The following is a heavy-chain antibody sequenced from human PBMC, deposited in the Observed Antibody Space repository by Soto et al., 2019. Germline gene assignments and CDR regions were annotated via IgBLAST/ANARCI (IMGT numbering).Heavy chain of an antibody. V-gene: IGHV1-69*01. CDR3: ARCPRLLSPSAAFDI. Sequence: SVKGSCKASGGTFSSYAISWVRQAPGQGLEWMGGIIPIFGTANYAQKFQGRVTITADESTSTAYMELSSLRSEDTAVYYCARCPRLLSPSAAFDIWGQGTMVTVSS. CDR1: GGTFSSYA. CDR2: IIPIFGTA. J-gene: IGHJ3*02. D-gene: IGHD3-10*01.